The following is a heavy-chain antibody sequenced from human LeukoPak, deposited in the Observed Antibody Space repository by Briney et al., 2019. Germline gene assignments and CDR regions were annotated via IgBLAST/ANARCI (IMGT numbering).Heavy chain of an antibody. J-gene: IGHJ4*02. D-gene: IGHD6-6*01. CDR2: IYHSGST. Sequence: SETLSLTCAVSGYSISIGYYWGWIRQPPGKGLEWIGSIYHSGSTYYNPSLKSRVTISVDTSKNQFSLKLSSVTAADTAVYYCARDWVESDSSSSFDYWGQGTLVTVSS. CDR3: ARDWVESDSSSSFDY. V-gene: IGHV4-38-2*02. CDR1: GYSISIGYY.